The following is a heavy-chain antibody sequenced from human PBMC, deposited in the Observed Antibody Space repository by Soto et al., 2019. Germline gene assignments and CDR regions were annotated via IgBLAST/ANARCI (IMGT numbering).Heavy chain of an antibody. CDR3: ASSGEYCSSTSCPTYYYYMDV. CDR2: IYYSGST. Sequence: QVQLQESGPGLVKPSETLSLTCTVSGGSISSYYWSWIRQPPGKGLEWIGYIYYSGSTNYNPSLKSRVTLSVDTSKNQFSLKLSSVTAADTAVYYCASSGEYCSSTSCPTYYYYMDVWGKGTTVTVSS. V-gene: IGHV4-59*08. D-gene: IGHD2-2*01. CDR1: GGSISSYY. J-gene: IGHJ6*03.